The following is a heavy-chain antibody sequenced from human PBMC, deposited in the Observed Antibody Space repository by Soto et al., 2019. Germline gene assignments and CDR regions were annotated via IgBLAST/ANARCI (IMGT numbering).Heavy chain of an antibody. CDR2: ISTSGDST. CDR1: GITFSSYA. CDR3: AKAAGGVGTCVYFDC. V-gene: IGHV3-23*01. D-gene: IGHD3-16*01. J-gene: IGHJ4*02. Sequence: EVQLLESGGGLVQPGGSLTLSCAASGITFSSYAMSWVRQAPGKGVEWVSAISTSGDSTYYADTVKGRFTISTDSSKNTLDLQMNSLRAEDTAVYYCAKAAGGVGTCVYFDCWGQGTLLTVSS.